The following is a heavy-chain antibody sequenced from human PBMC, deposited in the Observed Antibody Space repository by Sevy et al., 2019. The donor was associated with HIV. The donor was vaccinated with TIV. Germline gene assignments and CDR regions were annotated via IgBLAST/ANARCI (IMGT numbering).Heavy chain of an antibody. D-gene: IGHD4-17*01. Sequence: GGSLRLSCAASGFTFSSYSMNWVRQAPGKGLEWVSYISSSSSTIYYADSVKGRFTISRDNAKNSLYLQMNSLRAEDTAVYYCARDGPSTVTTVLVHAFDIWGQGTMVTVSS. J-gene: IGHJ3*02. CDR2: ISSSSSTI. V-gene: IGHV3-48*01. CDR3: ARDGPSTVTTVLVHAFDI. CDR1: GFTFSSYS.